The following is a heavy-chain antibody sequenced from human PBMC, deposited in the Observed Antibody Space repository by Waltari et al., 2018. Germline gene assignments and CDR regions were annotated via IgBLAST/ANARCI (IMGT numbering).Heavy chain of an antibody. V-gene: IGHV1-24*01. CDR2: FDPEDGET. J-gene: IGHJ6*02. CDR1: GYTLTELS. CDR3: ATDQEYSSSSYYYGMDV. D-gene: IGHD6-6*01. Sequence: QVQLVQSGAEVKKPGASVKVSCKVSGYTLTELSMHWVRQAPGKGLEWMGGFDPEDGETSYEQKFQGRVTMTEDTPTDTAYMELSSLRSEDTAVYYCATDQEYSSSSYYYGMDVWGQGTTVTVSS.